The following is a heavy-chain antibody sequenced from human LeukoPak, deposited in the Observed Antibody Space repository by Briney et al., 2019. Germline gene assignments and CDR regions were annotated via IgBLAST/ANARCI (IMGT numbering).Heavy chain of an antibody. V-gene: IGHV1-46*01. CDR2: INLRGGTT. CDR3: ARDRDPRKKEKRRGTLDS. CDR1: EYIFTSYY. D-gene: IGHD1-1*01. J-gene: IGHJ4*02. Sequence: GASVKASCKASEYIFTSYYMHWVRQAPGQGPEWRGIINLRGGTTTHAKKFQGRVTMTRDTSTSTVYMELSSLRSEDTAVYYCARDRDPRKKEKRRGTLDSWGQGTRVTVSS.